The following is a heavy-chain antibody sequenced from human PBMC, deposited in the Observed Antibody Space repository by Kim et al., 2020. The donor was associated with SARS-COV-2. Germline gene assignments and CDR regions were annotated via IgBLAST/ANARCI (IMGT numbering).Heavy chain of an antibody. Sequence: SGPTLVKPTQTLTLTCTFSGFSLSTSGVGVGWIRQPPGKALEWLALIYWNDDKRCSPSLKSRLTITKDTSKNQVVLTMTNMDPVDTATYYCAHGRGDFWSGYNYFDYWGQGTLVTVSS. CDR1: GFSLSTSGVG. CDR2: IYWNDDK. CDR3: AHGRGDFWSGYNYFDY. D-gene: IGHD3-3*01. J-gene: IGHJ4*02. V-gene: IGHV2-5*01.